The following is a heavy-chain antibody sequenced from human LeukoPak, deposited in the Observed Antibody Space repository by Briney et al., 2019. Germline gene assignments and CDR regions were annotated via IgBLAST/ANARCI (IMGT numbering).Heavy chain of an antibody. CDR1: GFTFSSYA. Sequence: PGGSLRLSCAASGFTFSSYAMHWVRQAPGKGLERVAVISYDGSNKYYADSVKGRFTISRDNSKNTLYLQMNSLRAEDTAVYYCARGMAYYYGSGSYDYWGQGTLVTVSS. CDR2: ISYDGSNK. V-gene: IGHV3-30-3*01. D-gene: IGHD3-10*01. J-gene: IGHJ4*02. CDR3: ARGMAYYYGSGSYDY.